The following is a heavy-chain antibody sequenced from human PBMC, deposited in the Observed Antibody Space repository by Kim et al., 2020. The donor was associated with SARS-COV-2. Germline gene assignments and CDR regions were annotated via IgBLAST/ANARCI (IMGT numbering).Heavy chain of an antibody. D-gene: IGHD2-15*01. Sequence: GGSLRLSCAASGFTFSSYAMHWVRQAPGKGLEWVAVISYDGSNKYYADSVKGRFTISRDNSKNTLYLQMNSLRAEDTAVYYCARDCSGGSCYLDYYYGM. CDR1: GFTFSSYA. V-gene: IGHV3-30*04. CDR3: ARDCSGGSCYLDYYYGM. J-gene: IGHJ6*01. CDR2: ISYDGSNK.